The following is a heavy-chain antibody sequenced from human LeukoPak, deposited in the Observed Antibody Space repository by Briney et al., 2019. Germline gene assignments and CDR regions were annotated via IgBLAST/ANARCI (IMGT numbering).Heavy chain of an antibody. J-gene: IGHJ6*02. Sequence: PGGSLRLSCTASGFTFSSFAMNWVRQAPGKGLDWVSGISGSGSSTYYADSVKGRFTISRDNAKNRLYLQINSLRAEDTAVYYCAKDTKLTSGFIYYYYNSMDVWGQGTTVTVSS. V-gene: IGHV3-23*01. CDR2: ISGSGSST. CDR3: AKDTKLTSGFIYYYYNSMDV. CDR1: GFTFSSFA. D-gene: IGHD3-22*01.